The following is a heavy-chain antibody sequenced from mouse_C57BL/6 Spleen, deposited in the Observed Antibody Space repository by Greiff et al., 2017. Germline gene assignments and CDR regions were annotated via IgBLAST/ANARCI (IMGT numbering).Heavy chain of an antibody. CDR1: GYTFTSYW. Sequence: QVQLQQPGAELVKPGASVKLSCKASGYTFTSYWMHWVKQRPGRGLEWIGRIDPNSGGTKYNEKFKSKATLTVDKPSSTAFMQLSSLTSEDSAVYCCARYPITTVVAPFDYWGQGTTLTVSS. D-gene: IGHD1-1*01. V-gene: IGHV1-72*01. CDR3: ARYPITTVVAPFDY. CDR2: IDPNSGGT. J-gene: IGHJ2*01.